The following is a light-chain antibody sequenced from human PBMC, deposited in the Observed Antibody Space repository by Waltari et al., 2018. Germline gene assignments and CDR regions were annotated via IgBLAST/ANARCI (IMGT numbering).Light chain of an antibody. CDR2: YDY. Sequence: QSVLTQPPSVSEAPRQRVTIPCSGSSSNTGKNAVNWYQQLPGKAPRLLIYYDYLVASGVSDRFSGSKSGTSASLAISGLQSEDEADYYCAAWDDRLNGPVFGGGTKLTVL. J-gene: IGLJ2*01. V-gene: IGLV1-36*01. CDR3: AAWDDRLNGPV. CDR1: SSNTGKNA.